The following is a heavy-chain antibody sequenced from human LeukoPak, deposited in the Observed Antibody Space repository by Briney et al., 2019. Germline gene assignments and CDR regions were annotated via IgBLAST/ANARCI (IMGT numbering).Heavy chain of an antibody. CDR2: IYITGST. J-gene: IGHJ3*01. D-gene: IGHD1-26*01. CDR3: ARVRIGETAYDASDV. V-gene: IGHV4-59*13. CDR1: GGSISSYY. Sequence: SETLSLTCTVSGGSISSYYWTWIRQPPGKGLEWIGDIYITGSTNYNPYLKRRVTISVDTSKNQFSLRLSSVTAADTAVYYCARVRIGETAYDASDVWGLGTMVTVSS.